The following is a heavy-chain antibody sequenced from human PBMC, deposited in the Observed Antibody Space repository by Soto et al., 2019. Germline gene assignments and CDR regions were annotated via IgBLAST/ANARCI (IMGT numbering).Heavy chain of an antibody. CDR3: AKGHARYSSGWYCHCDY. CDR1: GFTFSSYA. Sequence: HPGGSLRLSCAASGFTFSSYAMSWVRQAPGKGLEWVSAISGSGGSTYYADSVKGRFTISRDNSKNTLYLQMNSLRAEDTAVYYCAKGHARYSSGWYCHCDYWGQGTLVTVSS. D-gene: IGHD6-19*01. J-gene: IGHJ4*02. CDR2: ISGSGGST. V-gene: IGHV3-23*01.